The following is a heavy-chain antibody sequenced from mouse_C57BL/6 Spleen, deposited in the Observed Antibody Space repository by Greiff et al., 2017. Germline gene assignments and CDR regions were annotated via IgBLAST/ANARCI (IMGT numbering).Heavy chain of an antibody. D-gene: IGHD1-2*01. CDR1: GFTFSSYG. CDR3: ARREAITNYYFDY. Sequence: EVQGVESGGDLVKPGGSLKLSCAASGFTFSSYGMSWVRQTPDKRLEWVATISSGGSYTYCPDSVKGRFTISRDNAKNTLYLQMSSLKSEDTAMYYCARREAITNYYFDYWGQGTTLTVSS. V-gene: IGHV5-6*01. CDR2: ISSGGSYT. J-gene: IGHJ2*01.